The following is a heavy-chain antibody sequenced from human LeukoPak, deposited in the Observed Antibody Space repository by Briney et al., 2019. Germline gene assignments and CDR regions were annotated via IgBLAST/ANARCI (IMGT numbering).Heavy chain of an antibody. Sequence: PSETLSLTCTVSGGSISSYYWSWIRQPPGKGLEWIGYIYYSGSTNYNPSLKSRVTISVDTSKNQFSLKLSSVTAADTAVYYCARVPTGTGDAFDIWGQGTMVTVSS. CDR1: GGSISSYY. CDR2: IYYSGST. J-gene: IGHJ3*02. V-gene: IGHV4-59*08. D-gene: IGHD1-1*01. CDR3: ARVPTGTGDAFDI.